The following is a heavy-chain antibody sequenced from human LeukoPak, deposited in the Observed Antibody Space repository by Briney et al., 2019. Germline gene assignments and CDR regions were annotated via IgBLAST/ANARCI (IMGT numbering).Heavy chain of an antibody. V-gene: IGHV3-53*01. CDR1: GFTVSSNY. CDR2: IYSGGST. J-gene: IGHJ3*02. CDR3: AGGYAFDI. D-gene: IGHD2-15*01. Sequence: GGSLRLSCAASGFTVSSNYMSWVRQAPGKGLEWFSVIYSGGSTYYADSVKGRFTIPRDNSKNTLYLQMNSLRPADTAVYSCAGGYAFDIWGQGTMVTVSS.